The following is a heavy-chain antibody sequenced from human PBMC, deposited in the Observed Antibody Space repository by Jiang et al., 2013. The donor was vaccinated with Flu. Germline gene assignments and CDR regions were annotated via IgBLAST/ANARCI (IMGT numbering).Heavy chain of an antibody. CDR1: GGSFSGYY. CDR3: ARGVAVKP. CDR2: INHSGST. J-gene: IGHJ5*02. Sequence: KPSETLSLTCAVYGGSFSGYYWSWIRQPPGKGLEWIGEINHSGSTNYNPSLKSRVTISVDTSKNQFSLKLSSVTAADTAVYYCARGVAVKPWGQGTLVTVSS. D-gene: IGHD6-19*01. V-gene: IGHV4-34*01.